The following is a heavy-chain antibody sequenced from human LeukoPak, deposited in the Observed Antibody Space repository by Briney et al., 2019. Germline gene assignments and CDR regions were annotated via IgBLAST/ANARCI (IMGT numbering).Heavy chain of an antibody. Sequence: PGGSLRLSCAASGLTFGRYSMNWVRQAPGKGLEWVSSISSSSSYIYYADSVKGRFTISRDNAKNSLYLQMNSLRAEDTAVYYCAKDQVVGSGRNYGMDVWGQGTTVTVSS. D-gene: IGHD3-10*01. J-gene: IGHJ6*02. CDR1: GLTFGRYS. CDR2: ISSSSSYI. V-gene: IGHV3-21*01. CDR3: AKDQVVGSGRNYGMDV.